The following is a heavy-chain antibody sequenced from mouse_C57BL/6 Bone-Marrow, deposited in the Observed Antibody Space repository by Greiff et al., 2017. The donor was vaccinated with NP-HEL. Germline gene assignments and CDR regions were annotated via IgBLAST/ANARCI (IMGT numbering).Heavy chain of an antibody. D-gene: IGHD1-1*01. CDR1: GFTFSDYY. V-gene: IGHV5-12*01. CDR3: ARHEDYYGLYAMDY. J-gene: IGHJ4*01. Sequence: EVQVVESGGGLVQPGGSLKLSCAASGFTFSDYYMYWVRQTPEKRLEWVAYISNGGGSTYYPDTVKGRFTISRDNAKNTLYLQMSRLKSEDTAMYYCARHEDYYGLYAMDYWGQGTSVTVSS. CDR2: ISNGGGST.